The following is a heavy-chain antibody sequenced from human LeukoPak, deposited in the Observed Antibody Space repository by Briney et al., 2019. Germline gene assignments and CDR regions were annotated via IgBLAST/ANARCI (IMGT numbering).Heavy chain of an antibody. D-gene: IGHD2-2*02. V-gene: IGHV4-34*01. J-gene: IGHJ6*02. CDR3: ARTCSSTSCSTYYYYGMDV. CDR2: INRSGST. CDR1: GGSFRGYY. Sequence: SETLSLTCAVYGGSFRGYYGSWIRQPPGKGLEWIWEINRSGSTNYNPSLKRRVTISVDTSKNQFSLKLSSVTAADTAVYYCARTCSSTSCSTYYYYGMDVWGQGTTVTVSS.